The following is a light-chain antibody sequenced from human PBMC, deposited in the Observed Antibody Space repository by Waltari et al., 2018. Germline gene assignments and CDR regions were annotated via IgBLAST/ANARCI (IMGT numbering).Light chain of an antibody. Sequence: QSALTQPASVSGSPGQAITISCTGTSTDGGGYKQASRYPQHPGKAPHPMIYDVSKRPSGVSNRFSGSKSGNTASLTISGLQAEDEADYYCSSYTSSSTWVFGGGTKLTVL. V-gene: IGLV2-14*01. CDR3: SSYTSSSTWV. CDR2: DVS. J-gene: IGLJ3*02. CDR1: STDGGGYKQ.